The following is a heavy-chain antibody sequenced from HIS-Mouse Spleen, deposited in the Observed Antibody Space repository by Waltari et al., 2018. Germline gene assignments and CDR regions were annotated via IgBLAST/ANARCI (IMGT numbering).Heavy chain of an antibody. CDR3: ARVNGIAVAGTDAFDI. D-gene: IGHD6-19*01. CDR1: GFTFSRYA. J-gene: IGHJ3*02. V-gene: IGHV3-30-3*01. CDR2: ISYDGSNK. Sequence: QVQLVESGGGVVQPGRSLRLSSAASGFTFSRYAILWVRQAPGKGLEWVAVISYDGSNKYYADSVKGRFTISRDNSKNTLYLQMNSLRAEDTAVYYCARVNGIAVAGTDAFDIWGQGTMVTVSS.